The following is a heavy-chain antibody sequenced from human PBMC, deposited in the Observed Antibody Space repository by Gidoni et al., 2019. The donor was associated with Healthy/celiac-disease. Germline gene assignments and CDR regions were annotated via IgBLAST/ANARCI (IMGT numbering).Heavy chain of an antibody. V-gene: IGHV1-46*01. CDR3: ATEYYDILTGPYLGYYYGMDV. Sequence: QVQLVQSGAEVKKPGASVKVSFKASGYTFTSYYMHWVRQAPGQGLEWMGRINPSGGSTRYAQKFQGRVTMTRDTSTSTVYMELSSLRSEDTAVYYCATEYYDILTGPYLGYYYGMDVWGQGTTVTVSS. D-gene: IGHD3-9*01. J-gene: IGHJ6*02. CDR1: GYTFTSYY. CDR2: INPSGGST.